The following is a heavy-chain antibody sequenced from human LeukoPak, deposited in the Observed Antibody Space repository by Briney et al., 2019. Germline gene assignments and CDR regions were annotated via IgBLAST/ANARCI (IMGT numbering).Heavy chain of an antibody. J-gene: IGHJ6*03. Sequence: GGSLRLSCAASGFTFSSDAMRWVRQAPGKGLEWVSAISSSGGSTYYADSVRGRFIISRDSSKNSLYLQMNSLRAEDTALYYCAKDGNVDIVATTENYYYYYMDVWGKGTTVTISS. CDR2: ISSSGGST. CDR1: GFTFSSDA. CDR3: AKDGNVDIVATTENYYYYYMDV. V-gene: IGHV3-23*01. D-gene: IGHD5-12*01.